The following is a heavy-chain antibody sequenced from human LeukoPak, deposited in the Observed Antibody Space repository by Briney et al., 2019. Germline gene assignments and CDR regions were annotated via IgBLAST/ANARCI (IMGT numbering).Heavy chain of an antibody. D-gene: IGHD3-16*01. Sequence: GGSLRLSCAASGFTFSSYGMHWVRQAPGKGLEWVAVISYDGSNKYYADSVKGRFTISRDNSKNTLYLQMNSLRAEDTAVYYCGRGPLRGGALDYWGQGTLVTVSS. V-gene: IGHV3-30*03. CDR1: GFTFSSYG. CDR3: GRGPLRGGALDY. J-gene: IGHJ4*02. CDR2: ISYDGSNK.